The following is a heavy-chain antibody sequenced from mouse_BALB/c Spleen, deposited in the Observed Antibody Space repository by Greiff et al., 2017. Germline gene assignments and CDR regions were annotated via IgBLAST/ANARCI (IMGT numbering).Heavy chain of an antibody. CDR1: GYTFTSYW. V-gene: IGHV1-7*01. Sequence: VQLQQSGAELAKPGASVKMSCKASGYTFTSYWMHWVKQRPGQGLEWIGYINPSTGYTEYNQKFKDKATLTADKSSSTAYMQLSSLTSEDSAVYYCARGSSSWFADWGQGTLVTVSA. CDR3: ARGSSSWFAD. J-gene: IGHJ3*01. CDR2: INPSTGYT. D-gene: IGHD1-1*01.